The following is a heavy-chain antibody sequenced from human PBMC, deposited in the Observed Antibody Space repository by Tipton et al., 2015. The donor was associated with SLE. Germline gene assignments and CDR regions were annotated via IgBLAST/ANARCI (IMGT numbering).Heavy chain of an antibody. CDR1: GFTFSNYN. CDR2: INDDGSTT. J-gene: IGHJ3*02. Sequence: SLRLSCAASGFTFSNYNMNWVRQAPGKGLMWVSRINDDGSTTNYADPVKGRFTIFRDNAKNTLYLQMNSLRAEDTAVYYCARGFRIADAFDIWGQGTMVTVSS. D-gene: IGHD2-21*01. V-gene: IGHV3-74*01. CDR3: ARGFRIADAFDI.